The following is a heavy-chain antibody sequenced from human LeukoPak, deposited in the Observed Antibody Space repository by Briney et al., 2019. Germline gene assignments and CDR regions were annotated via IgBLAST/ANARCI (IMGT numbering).Heavy chain of an antibody. CDR3: AREQEYYDSSGVGAFDI. CDR1: GFTFSNAW. V-gene: IGHV3-20*04. Sequence: PGGSLRLSCAASGFTFSNAWMSWVRQAPGKGLEWVSGINWNGGSTGYADSVKGRFTISRDNAKNSLYLQMNSLRAEDTALYYCAREQEYYDSSGVGAFDIWGQGTMVTVSS. J-gene: IGHJ3*02. D-gene: IGHD3-22*01. CDR2: INWNGGST.